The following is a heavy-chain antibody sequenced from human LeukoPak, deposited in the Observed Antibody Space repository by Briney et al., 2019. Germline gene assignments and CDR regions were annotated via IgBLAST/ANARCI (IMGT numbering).Heavy chain of an antibody. CDR3: ASDYYDSSGYYDYYYYGMDV. D-gene: IGHD3-22*01. J-gene: IGHJ6*02. Sequence: ASVKVSCKASGGTFSSYAISWVRQAPGQGLEWMGRIIPILGIANYAQKFQGRVTITADKSTSTAYMELSSLRSEDTAVYYCASDYYDSSGYYDYYYYGMDVWGQGTTVTVS. CDR2: IIPILGIA. V-gene: IGHV1-69*04. CDR1: GGTFSSYA.